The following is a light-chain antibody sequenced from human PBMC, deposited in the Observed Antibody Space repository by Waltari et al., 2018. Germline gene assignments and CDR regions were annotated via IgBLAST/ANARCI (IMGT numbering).Light chain of an antibody. CDR1: QSLLHNNGYNY. V-gene: IGKV2-28*01. Sequence: DIVMTQSQLSLPVTPGEPASISCRSSQSLLHNNGYNYLNWYLQKPGQSPQLLIYLGSHRASGVPDRFSGSGSGTDFTLKISRVEAEDVGVYYCMQALQTPFAFGPGTKVDIK. CDR3: MQALQTPFA. CDR2: LGS. J-gene: IGKJ3*01.